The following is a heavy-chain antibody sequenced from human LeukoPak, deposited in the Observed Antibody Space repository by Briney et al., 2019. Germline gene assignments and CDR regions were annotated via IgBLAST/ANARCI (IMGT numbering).Heavy chain of an antibody. V-gene: IGHV4-34*01. J-gene: IGHJ1*01. CDR2: INHSGSS. Sequence: SETLSLTCAVYGGSFSGYYWSWIRQPPGKGLEWIGEINHSGSSNYNPSLKSRVTISVDTTKNQFSLKLSSVTAADTAVYYCARGEDGDYYFQHWGQGTLVTVSS. D-gene: IGHD4-17*01. CDR1: GGSFSGYY. CDR3: ARGEDGDYYFQH.